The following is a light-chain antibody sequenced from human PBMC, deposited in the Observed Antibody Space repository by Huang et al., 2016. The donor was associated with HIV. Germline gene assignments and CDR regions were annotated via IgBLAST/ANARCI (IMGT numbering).Light chain of an antibody. J-gene: IGKJ1*01. V-gene: IGKV3-11*01. CDR1: QSVSSY. Sequence: EIVLTQSPATLSLSPGERATRSCRASQSVSSYLAWYQQKPGQAPRLLIYDASRRATGSPARFSGSGSGTDFTLTISSLEPEDFAVYYCQQRSNWPRTFGQGTKVEIK. CDR2: DAS. CDR3: QQRSNWPRT.